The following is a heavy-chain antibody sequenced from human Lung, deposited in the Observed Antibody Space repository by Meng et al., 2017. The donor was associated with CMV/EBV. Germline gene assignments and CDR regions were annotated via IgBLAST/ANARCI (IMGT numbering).Heavy chain of an antibody. D-gene: IGHD3-22*01. Sequence: GGPXRSXCKALGSTSGAYAMSWVGKAQGKGREWVSFFRSKAYGGTTEYAASVKGRFTISRDDSKSIAYLQMNSLKTKDTAVYYCTRTLDYYDSRAFDYYYSMHVXGQGTTVTVSS. J-gene: IGHJ6*02. CDR2: FRSKAYGGTT. CDR3: TRTLDYYDSRAFDYYYSMHV. CDR1: GSTSGAYA. V-gene: IGHV3-49*04.